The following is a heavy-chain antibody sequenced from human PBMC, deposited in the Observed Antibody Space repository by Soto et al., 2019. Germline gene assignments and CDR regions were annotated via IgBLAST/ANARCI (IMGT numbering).Heavy chain of an antibody. CDR3: ARKVRYCSGGSCYRHWFDP. V-gene: IGHV1-69*01. CDR1: GGTFSSYA. CDR2: IIPNFGTA. D-gene: IGHD2-15*01. J-gene: IGHJ5*02. Sequence: QVQVVQSGAEVKKPGSSVKVSCKASGGTFSSYAISWVRQAPGQGLEWMGGIIPNFGTANYAQKFQGRVTITADESTSTAYMELSSLRSEDTAVYYCARKVRYCSGGSCYRHWFDPWGQGTLVTVSS.